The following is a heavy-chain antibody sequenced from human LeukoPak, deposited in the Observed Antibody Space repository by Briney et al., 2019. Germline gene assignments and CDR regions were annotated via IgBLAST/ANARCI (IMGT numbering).Heavy chain of an antibody. CDR3: ARVGDHYHWYLDL. J-gene: IGHJ2*01. CDR2: IYSGADT. CDR1: GFSVSTKY. D-gene: IGHD3-10*01. Sequence: GGSLTLSCAASGFSVSTKYMNWVRQAPGKGLEWVSIIYSGADTYYADSVKGRFTISRDTSKNTLFLHMNNLRVEDAAVYYCARVGDHYHWYLDLWGRGTLVSVSS. V-gene: IGHV3-53*01.